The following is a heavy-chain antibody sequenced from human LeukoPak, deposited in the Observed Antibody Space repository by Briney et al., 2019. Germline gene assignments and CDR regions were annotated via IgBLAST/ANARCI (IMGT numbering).Heavy chain of an antibody. J-gene: IGHJ6*04. Sequence: SGTLSLTCAVSGGSISSSNWWSWVRQPPGKGLEWIGEIYHSGSTNYNPSLKSRVTISVDKSKNQFSLELSSVTAADTAVYYCAGELPPDISTGGGSSNYYYYYGMDVWGKGTTVTVSS. CDR3: AGELPPDISTGGGSSNYYYYYGMDV. CDR2: IYHSGST. D-gene: IGHD7-27*01. V-gene: IGHV4-4*02. CDR1: GGSISSSNW.